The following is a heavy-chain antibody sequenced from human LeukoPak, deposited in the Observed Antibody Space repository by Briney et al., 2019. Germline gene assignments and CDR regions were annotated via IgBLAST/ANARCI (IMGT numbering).Heavy chain of an antibody. V-gene: IGHV4-34*01. J-gene: IGHJ4*02. D-gene: IGHD5-18*01. Sequence: SETLSLTCAVSGGSFSGYYWSWIRQPPGKGLEWIGEINHSGSTNYNPSLKSRVTISVDTSKNQFSLKLSSVTAADTAVYYCARGKHTGLGYWGQGTLVTVSS. CDR1: GGSFSGYY. CDR3: ARGKHTGLGY. CDR2: INHSGST.